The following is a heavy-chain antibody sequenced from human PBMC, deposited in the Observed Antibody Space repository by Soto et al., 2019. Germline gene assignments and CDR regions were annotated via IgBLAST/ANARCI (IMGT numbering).Heavy chain of an antibody. V-gene: IGHV1-8*01. CDR2: MNPNSGNT. CDR3: ASRAERWLHAFDI. D-gene: IGHD6-19*01. CDR1: GYTFTSYD. J-gene: IGHJ3*02. Sequence: GASVKVSCKASGYTFTSYDINWVRQATGQGLEWMGWMNPNSGNTGYAQKIQGRVTMTRNTSISTAYMELSSLSFEDTAVYYCASRAERWLHAFDIWGQGTMVTVSS.